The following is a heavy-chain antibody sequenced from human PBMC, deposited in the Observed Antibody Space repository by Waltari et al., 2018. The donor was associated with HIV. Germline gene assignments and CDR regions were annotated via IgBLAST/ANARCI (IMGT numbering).Heavy chain of an antibody. Sequence: QLQLQESGPGLVKPSETLSLTCTVSGGSISSSSYYLGWIRQPPGKGLEWIGSIYYSGSTYYNPSLKSRVTISVDTSKNQFSLKLSSVTAADTAVYYCARLVQLVGFWYFDLWGRGTLVTVSS. CDR3: ARLVQLVGFWYFDL. D-gene: IGHD6-13*01. V-gene: IGHV4-39*01. CDR2: IYYSGST. CDR1: GGSISSSSYY. J-gene: IGHJ2*01.